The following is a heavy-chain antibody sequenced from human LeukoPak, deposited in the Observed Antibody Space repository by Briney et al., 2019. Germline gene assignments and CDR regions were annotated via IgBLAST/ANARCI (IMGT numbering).Heavy chain of an antibody. CDR3: TRLYSSSLDFDY. V-gene: IGHV3-49*04. CDR2: IRSKAYGGTT. CDR1: GFTFGDYA. Sequence: PGGSLRLSCTASGFTFGDYAMSWVRQAPGKGLEWVGFIRSKAYGGTTEYAAPVKGRFTISRDDSKSIAYLQMNSLKTEDTAVYYCTRLYSSSLDFDYWGQGTLVTVSS. J-gene: IGHJ4*02. D-gene: IGHD6-6*01.